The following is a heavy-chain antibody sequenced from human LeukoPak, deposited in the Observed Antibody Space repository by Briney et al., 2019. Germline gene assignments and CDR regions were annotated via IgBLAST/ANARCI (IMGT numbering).Heavy chain of an antibody. CDR1: GGSIGSSNW. D-gene: IGHD2-15*01. J-gene: IGHJ3*02. Sequence: SGTLSLTCAVSGGSIGSSNWWSWVRQPPGKGLEWIGEIYHSGSTNYNPSLKNRVTISVDKSKNQFSLKLSSVTAADTAVYYCARVGAYCSGGSCYLFAFDIWGQGTMVTVSS. CDR2: IYHSGST. CDR3: ARVGAYCSGGSCYLFAFDI. V-gene: IGHV4-4*02.